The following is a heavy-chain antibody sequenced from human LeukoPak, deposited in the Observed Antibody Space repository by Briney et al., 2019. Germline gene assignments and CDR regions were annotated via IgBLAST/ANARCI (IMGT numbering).Heavy chain of an antibody. Sequence: PGGSLRLSCAASGFTFDDYAMHWVRQAPGKGLEWVSGISWNSGSIGYADSVKGRFTISRDNAKNSLYLQMNSLRAEDTALYYCAKDWAATPEWCGMDVWGQGTTVTVSS. V-gene: IGHV3-9*01. CDR1: GFTFDDYA. J-gene: IGHJ6*02. D-gene: IGHD2-15*01. CDR2: ISWNSGSI. CDR3: AKDWAATPEWCGMDV.